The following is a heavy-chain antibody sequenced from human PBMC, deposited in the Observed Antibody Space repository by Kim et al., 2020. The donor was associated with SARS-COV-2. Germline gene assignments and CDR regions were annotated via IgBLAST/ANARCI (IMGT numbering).Heavy chain of an antibody. CDR2: IYTSGST. Sequence: SETLSLTCTVSGGSISSYYWSWIRQPAGKGLEWIGRIYTSGSTNYNPSLKSRVTMSVDTSKNQFSLKLSSVTAADTAVYYCARAVGDYGSGSYYWFDPWGQGTLVTVSS. CDR3: ARAVGDYGSGSYYWFDP. V-gene: IGHV4-4*07. CDR1: GGSISSYY. J-gene: IGHJ5*02. D-gene: IGHD3-10*01.